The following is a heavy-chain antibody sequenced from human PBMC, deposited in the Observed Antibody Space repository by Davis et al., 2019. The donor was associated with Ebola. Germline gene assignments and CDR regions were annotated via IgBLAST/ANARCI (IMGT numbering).Heavy chain of an antibody. CDR2: ISSSGSTI. V-gene: IGHV3-48*04. Sequence: GESLKISCAASGFTFSSYAMSWVRQAPGKGLEWVSYISSSGSTIYYADSVKGRFTISRDNSKNSLYLQMNSLRTEDTALYYCAKGDILTGYYNFYYYGMDVWGQGTTVTVSS. CDR3: AKGDILTGYYNFYYYGMDV. D-gene: IGHD3-9*01. CDR1: GFTFSSYA. J-gene: IGHJ6*02.